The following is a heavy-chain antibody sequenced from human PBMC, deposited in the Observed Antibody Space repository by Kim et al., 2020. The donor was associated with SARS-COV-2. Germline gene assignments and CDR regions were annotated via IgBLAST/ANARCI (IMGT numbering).Heavy chain of an antibody. V-gene: IGHV3-48*03. D-gene: IGHD3-3*01. CDR2: ISSSGSTI. J-gene: IGHJ4*02. CDR1: GFTFSSYD. CDR3: ASYTYDFWSGSHTGYFDY. Sequence: GGSLRLSCAASGFTFSSYDMNWVRQAPGKGLEWVSYISSSGSTIYYADSVKGRFTISRDNAKNSLYLQMNSLRAEDTAVYYCASYTYDFWSGSHTGYFDYWGQGTLVTVSS.